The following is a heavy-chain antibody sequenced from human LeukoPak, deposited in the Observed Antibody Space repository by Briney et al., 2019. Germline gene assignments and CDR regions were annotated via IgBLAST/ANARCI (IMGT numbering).Heavy chain of an antibody. V-gene: IGHV4-59*01. CDR3: ARDQGYSYGYSYYYYYMDV. J-gene: IGHJ6*03. CDR1: GGSISSYY. Sequence: PSETLSLTCTVSGGSISSYYWSWIRQPPGKGLEWIGYIYYSGSTNYNPSLKSRVTISVDTSKNQFSLKLSSVTAADTAVYYCARDQGYSYGYSYYYYYMDVWGKGTTVTVS. D-gene: IGHD5-18*01. CDR2: IYYSGST.